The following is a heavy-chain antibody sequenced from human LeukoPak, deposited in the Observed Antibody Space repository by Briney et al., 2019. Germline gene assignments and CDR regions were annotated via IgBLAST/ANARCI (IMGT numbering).Heavy chain of an antibody. V-gene: IGHV1-3*01. J-gene: IGHJ6*02. CDR2: INAGNGNT. Sequence: GASVKVSFKASGYTFTSYAMHWVRQAPGQRLEWMGWINAGNGNTKYSQKFQGRVTITRDTSASTAYMELSSLRSEDTAVYYCAREYSSSWYARYYGMDVWGQGTTVTVSS. D-gene: IGHD6-13*01. CDR1: GYTFTSYA. CDR3: AREYSSSWYARYYGMDV.